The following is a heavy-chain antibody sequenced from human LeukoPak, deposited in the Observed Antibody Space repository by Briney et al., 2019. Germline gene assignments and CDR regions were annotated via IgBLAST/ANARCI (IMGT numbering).Heavy chain of an antibody. J-gene: IGHJ3*02. V-gene: IGHV3-30*18. CDR1: GFTFSNYG. D-gene: IGHD1-14*01. CDR3: AKREPTFIGFDT. Sequence: QPGRSLRLSCAASGFTFSNYGMHWVRQAPGKGLEWVAVLSHDGRNPYYADSVKGRFIISRDNSKNTLYLQMSSLRAEDTAVYYCAKREPTFIGFDTWGQGTMVTVSS. CDR2: LSHDGRNP.